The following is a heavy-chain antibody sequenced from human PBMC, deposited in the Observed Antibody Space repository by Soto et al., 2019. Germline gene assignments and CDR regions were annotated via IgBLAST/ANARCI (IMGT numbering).Heavy chain of an antibody. CDR3: ARDEYHYGSGSSYSTLDD. J-gene: IGHJ4*02. Sequence: ASVKVSCKASGYTFTNHYIHWVRQGPGQGPEWMGTINPSGGKTDYAQKFKGRVTLTSDTPTSTVYMELRSLRSEDTAIYYCARDEYHYGSGSSYSTLDDWGQGTLVTVSS. V-gene: IGHV1-46*01. CDR2: INPSGGKT. D-gene: IGHD3-10*01. CDR1: GYTFTNHY.